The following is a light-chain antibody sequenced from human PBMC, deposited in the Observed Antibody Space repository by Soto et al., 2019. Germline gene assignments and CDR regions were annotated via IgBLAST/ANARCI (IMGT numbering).Light chain of an antibody. Sequence: QFVLTQPPSVSGDPGQRVTISCTGSSSNIGANYDVHWYQQLPGTAPKLLIYGSTNRPSGVPDRFSGSKSGTSASLAITGLQAEDEADYYCQSYDSSLSGYVFGTGTKVTVL. CDR3: QSYDSSLSGYV. CDR2: GST. V-gene: IGLV1-40*01. CDR1: SSNIGANYD. J-gene: IGLJ1*01.